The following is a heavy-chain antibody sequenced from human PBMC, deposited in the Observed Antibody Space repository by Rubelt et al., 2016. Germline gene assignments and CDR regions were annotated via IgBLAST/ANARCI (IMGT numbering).Heavy chain of an antibody. CDR1: GGSISSYY. J-gene: IGHJ4*02. CDR3: AREGEYSSSSLRLKVYYFDY. D-gene: IGHD6-6*01. Sequence: QVQLQESGPGLVKPSETLSLTCTVSGGSISSYYWSWIRQPAGKGLEWIGRIYTSGSTNYNPSLKSRVTMSVDTSKNQFSLKLSSVTAADTAVYYCAREGEYSSSSLRLKVYYFDYWGQGTLVTVSS. CDR2: IYTSGST. V-gene: IGHV4-4*07.